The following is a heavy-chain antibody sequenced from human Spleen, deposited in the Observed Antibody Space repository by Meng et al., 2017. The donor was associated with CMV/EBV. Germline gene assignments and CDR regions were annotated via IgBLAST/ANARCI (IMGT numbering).Heavy chain of an antibody. J-gene: IGHJ6*02. CDR2: ISWNSGSI. CDR1: GFTFDDYA. CDR3: AKAGFDYRSPMDV. V-gene: IGHV3-9*01. D-gene: IGHD4-11*01. Sequence: GGSLRLSCAASGFTFDDYAMHWVRQAPGKGLEWVSGISWNSGSIGYADSVKGRFTISRDNAKNSLYLQMNSLRAEDTALYYCAKAGFDYRSPMDVWGQGTTVTVSS.